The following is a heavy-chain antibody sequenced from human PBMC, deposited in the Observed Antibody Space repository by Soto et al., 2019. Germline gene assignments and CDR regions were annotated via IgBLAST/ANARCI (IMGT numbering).Heavy chain of an antibody. CDR1: GYTFTSYD. Sequence: GASVKVSCKASGYTFTSYDINWVRQATGQGLEWMGWMSPNSGNTGYAQKLQGRVTMTTDTSTSTAYMELRSLRSDDTAVYYCARVLMYSSRGTWAFDIWGQGTM. V-gene: IGHV1-8*01. CDR3: ARVLMYSSRGTWAFDI. J-gene: IGHJ3*02. CDR2: MSPNSGNT. D-gene: IGHD6-13*01.